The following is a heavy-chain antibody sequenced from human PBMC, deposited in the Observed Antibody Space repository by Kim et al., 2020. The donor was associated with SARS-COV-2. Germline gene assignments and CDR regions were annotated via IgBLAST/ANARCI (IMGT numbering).Heavy chain of an antibody. Sequence: KFQGRVTITRDTSASTAYMELSSLRSEDTAVYYCARESSGSYLGYYFDYWGQGTLVTVSS. J-gene: IGHJ4*02. D-gene: IGHD1-26*01. CDR3: ARESSGSYLGYYFDY. V-gene: IGHV1-3*01.